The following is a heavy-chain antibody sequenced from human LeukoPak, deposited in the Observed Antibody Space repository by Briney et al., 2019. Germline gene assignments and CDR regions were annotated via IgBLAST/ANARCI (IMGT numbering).Heavy chain of an antibody. J-gene: IGHJ4*02. D-gene: IGHD5-18*01. V-gene: IGHV3-30*02. CDR1: GFTFSSYG. CDR2: IRYDGSNK. CDR3: ARKDRLGYSYGQGPFDF. Sequence: PGGSLRLSCAASGFTFSSYGMHWVRQAPGKGLEWVASIRYDGSNKYYADSVKGRFTISRDNSKNTLYLQMNSLRAEDTAVYYCARKDRLGYSYGQGPFDFWGQGTLVTVSS.